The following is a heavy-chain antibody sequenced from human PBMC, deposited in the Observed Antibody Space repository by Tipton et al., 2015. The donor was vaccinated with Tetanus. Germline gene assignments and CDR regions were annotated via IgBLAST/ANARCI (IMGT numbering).Heavy chain of an antibody. CDR2: INHSGST. CDR3: ARGPPSEMATMKYFQH. Sequence: TLSLTCAVYGGSFSGYYWSWIRQPPGKGLEWIGEINHSGSTNYNPSLKNRVTISVDTSKNQFSLKLSSVTAADTAVYYCARGPPSEMATMKYFQHWGQGTLVTVSS. V-gene: IGHV4-34*01. D-gene: IGHD5-24*01. CDR1: GGSFSGYY. J-gene: IGHJ1*01.